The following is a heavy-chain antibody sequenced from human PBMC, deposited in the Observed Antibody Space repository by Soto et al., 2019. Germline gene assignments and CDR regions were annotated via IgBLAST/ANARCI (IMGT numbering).Heavy chain of an antibody. J-gene: IGHJ3*02. CDR3: ARDSDGSGKSAFDI. D-gene: IGHD3-10*01. Sequence: PGGSMRLSSAASGFTFSSYWMSWVRQAPGKGLEWVANIKQDGSEKYYVDSVKGRFTISRDNAKNSLYLQMNSLRAEDTAVYYCARDSDGSGKSAFDIWGQGTMVTVSS. V-gene: IGHV3-7*01. CDR1: GFTFSSYW. CDR2: IKQDGSEK.